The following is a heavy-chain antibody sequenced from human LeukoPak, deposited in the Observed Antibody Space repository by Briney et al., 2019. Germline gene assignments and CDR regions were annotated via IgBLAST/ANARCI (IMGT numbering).Heavy chain of an antibody. CDR1: GFTFSDHY. CDR2: TRNKANSYTT. D-gene: IGHD1-26*01. CDR3: ARDGSYNAFDI. J-gene: IGHJ3*02. Sequence: QSGGSLRLSCAASGFTFSDHYMDWVRQAPGKGLEWVGRTRNKANSYTTEYAASVKGRFTISRDDSKNSLYLQMNSLKTEDTAVYYCARDGSYNAFDIWGQGTMVTVSS. V-gene: IGHV3-72*01.